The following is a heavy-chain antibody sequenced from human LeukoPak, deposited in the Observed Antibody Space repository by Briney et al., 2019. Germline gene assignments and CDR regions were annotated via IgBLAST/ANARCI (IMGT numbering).Heavy chain of an antibody. D-gene: IGHD6-13*01. Sequence: GESLKISCKASGYTLPSFFIGCVRQMPGQGLEWMGIIYTGDSDTRYSPSFQGQVTISVDKSISTAYLQWRSLKASDTAIYYCAKPITGAGTDLGYWGQGTLVTVSS. CDR2: IYTGDSDT. CDR3: AKPITGAGTDLGY. CDR1: GYTLPSFF. V-gene: IGHV5-51*01. J-gene: IGHJ4*02.